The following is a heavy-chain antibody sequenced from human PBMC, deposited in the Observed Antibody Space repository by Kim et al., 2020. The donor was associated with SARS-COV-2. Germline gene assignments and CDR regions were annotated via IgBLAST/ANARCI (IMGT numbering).Heavy chain of an antibody. J-gene: IGHJ6*02. D-gene: IGHD2-2*01. Sequence: ASVKVSCKASGYTFTSYGISWVRQAPGQGLEWMGWISAYNGNTNYAQKLQGRVTMTTDTSTSTAYMELRSLRSDDTAVYYCARDLGDIVVVPAAPDYYYYGMDVWGQGTTVTVSS. CDR3: ARDLGDIVVVPAAPDYYYYGMDV. V-gene: IGHV1-18*01. CDR1: GYTFTSYG. CDR2: ISAYNGNT.